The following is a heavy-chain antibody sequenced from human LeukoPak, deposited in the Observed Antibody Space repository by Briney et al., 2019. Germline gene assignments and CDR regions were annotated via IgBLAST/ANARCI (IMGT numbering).Heavy chain of an antibody. CDR2: IYYSGST. CDR3: ARATVGATIPDAFDI. CDR1: GGSISSYY. J-gene: IGHJ3*02. Sequence: SETLSLTCTVSGGSISSYYWSWIRQPPGKGLEWIGYIYYSGSTNYNPSLKSRVTISVDTSKNQFSLKLSSVTAADTAVYYCARATVGATIPDAFDIWGQGTMVTVSS. D-gene: IGHD1-26*01. V-gene: IGHV4-59*01.